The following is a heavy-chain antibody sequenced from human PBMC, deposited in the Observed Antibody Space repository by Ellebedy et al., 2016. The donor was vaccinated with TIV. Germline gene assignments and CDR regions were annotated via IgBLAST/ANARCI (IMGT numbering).Heavy chain of an antibody. D-gene: IGHD1-14*01. CDR1: GGTFXSYA. J-gene: IGHJ6*02. CDR3: ARVFVDNYDYYYGKEV. Sequence: AASVKVSCKASGGTFXSYAITWVRHPPGQGLYWMGRIIPILDIVNYAQKFQGRVTITADESTSTAYMELTSLRSEDTAVYYCARVFVDNYDYYYGKEVWGQGTTVTVSS. V-gene: IGHV1-69*04. CDR2: IIPILDIV.